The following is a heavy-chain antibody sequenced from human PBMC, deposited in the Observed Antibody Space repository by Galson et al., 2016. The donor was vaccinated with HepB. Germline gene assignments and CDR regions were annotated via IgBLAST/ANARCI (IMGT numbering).Heavy chain of an antibody. J-gene: IGHJ4*02. Sequence: PALVKPTQTLTLTCSLSGFSLTTVGLGVGWIRQPPGKALEWLASIYWDDDKRYNPSLKTRITVSKDTSKNQVLLTVTQLDPVDSATYYCAHRWANYGQEDYFDYWGPGTPVTVSS. D-gene: IGHD3-16*01. CDR1: GFSLTTVGLG. CDR2: IYWDDDK. V-gene: IGHV2-5*02. CDR3: AHRWANYGQEDYFDY.